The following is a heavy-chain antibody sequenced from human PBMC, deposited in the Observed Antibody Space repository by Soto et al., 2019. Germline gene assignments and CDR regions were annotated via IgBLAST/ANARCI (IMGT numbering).Heavy chain of an antibody. V-gene: IGHV4-4*02. J-gene: IGHJ6*02. CDR2: IYHGGGT. D-gene: IGHD1-1*01. CDR1: GVSIRSHHW. CDR3: VTPTISYTVDV. Sequence: QVQLQESGPGLVKPSGTLSLTCAVSGVSIRSHHWWSWVRQTPGKGLEWIADIYHGGGTNYNPSLKRRVTISTAESTNQLSRQVNSVRAADTAIYYFVTPTISYTVDVWGQGTTVTVSS.